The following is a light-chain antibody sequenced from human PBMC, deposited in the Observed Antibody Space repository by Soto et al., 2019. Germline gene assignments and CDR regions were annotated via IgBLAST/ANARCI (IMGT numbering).Light chain of an antibody. Sequence: ELVRAQSPATLSLSPGGRATLSCRASQGLGTNLAWYQQKPGQAPRLLIYAASTRATGVPGRFSGSGSGTEFTLTISSLQSEDFAVYYCQQYNHWPLTFGGGTKVDI. CDR1: QGLGTN. CDR3: QQYNHWPLT. J-gene: IGKJ4*01. V-gene: IGKV3-15*01. CDR2: AAS.